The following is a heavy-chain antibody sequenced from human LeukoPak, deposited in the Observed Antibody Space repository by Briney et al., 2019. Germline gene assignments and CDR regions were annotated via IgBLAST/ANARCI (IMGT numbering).Heavy chain of an antibody. CDR3: ARGGPTYYYDSSGYYYPFDY. Sequence: SQTLSPTGTVSGGSISSGGYYWSWIRQHPGKGLEWIGYIYYSGSTYYNPSLKSRVTISVDTSKNQFSLKLSSVTAADTAVYYCARGGPTYYYDSSGYYYPFDYWGQGTLVTVSS. CDR1: GGSISSGGYY. CDR2: IYYSGST. D-gene: IGHD3-22*01. V-gene: IGHV4-31*03. J-gene: IGHJ4*02.